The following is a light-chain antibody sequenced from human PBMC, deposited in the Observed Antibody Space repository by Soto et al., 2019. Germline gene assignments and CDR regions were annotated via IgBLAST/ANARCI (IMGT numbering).Light chain of an antibody. Sequence: EVGLTQSPATLSWSAGERATLSWRASQSVGSSYLAWYQQKHGQAPRVLIYGTSSRATGIPDRFSGSGYGTDFNLTISRLETEDFAVYYCQQYTTSSWTFGQGTKVDIK. CDR1: QSVGSSY. J-gene: IGKJ1*01. V-gene: IGKV3-20*01. CDR2: GTS. CDR3: QQYTTSSWT.